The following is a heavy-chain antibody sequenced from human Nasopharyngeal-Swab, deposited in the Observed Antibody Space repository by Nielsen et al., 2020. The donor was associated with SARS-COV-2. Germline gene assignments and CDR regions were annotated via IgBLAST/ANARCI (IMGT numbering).Heavy chain of an antibody. Sequence: GESLKISCAASGFTFSDFYMSWVRPAPGKGLEWIAYISRASSHTKYADSVKGRFTISRDNSKNSLSLQMNSLRAEDTAVYYCVRLSSGWNEDYFDYWGQGSLVTVSS. CDR3: VRLSSGWNEDYFDY. CDR1: GFTFSDFY. D-gene: IGHD1-1*01. CDR2: ISRASSHT. J-gene: IGHJ4*02. V-gene: IGHV3-11*06.